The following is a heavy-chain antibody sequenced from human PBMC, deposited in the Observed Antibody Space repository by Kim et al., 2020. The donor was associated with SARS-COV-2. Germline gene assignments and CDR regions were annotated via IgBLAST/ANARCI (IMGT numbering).Heavy chain of an antibody. D-gene: IGHD3-9*01. CDR2: IYYSGST. CDR1: GGSISSYY. CDR3: ARYRDYDILTGYYHYFDY. Sequence: SETLSLTCTVSGGSISSYYWSWIRQPPGKGLEWIGYIYYSGSTNYNPSLKSRVTISVDTSKNQFSLKLSSVTAADTAVYYCARYRDYDILTGYYHYFDYWGQGTLVTVSS. J-gene: IGHJ4*02. V-gene: IGHV4-59*13.